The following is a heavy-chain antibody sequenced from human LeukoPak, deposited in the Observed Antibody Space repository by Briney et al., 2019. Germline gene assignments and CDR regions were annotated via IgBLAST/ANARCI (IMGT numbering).Heavy chain of an antibody. CDR1: GFTFIDYS. V-gene: IGHV3-21*01. Sequence: GGSLRLSCEASGFTFIDYSMNWVRQAPGKGLEGVSSISSSSSLKYYAESVKGRFTISRDNAKNSLFLQMNILTAEDTAIYYCARDPGVTNDYNVDCWGQGTLVTVSS. J-gene: IGHJ4*02. CDR2: ISSSSSLK. CDR3: ARDPGVTNDYNVDC. D-gene: IGHD5-24*01.